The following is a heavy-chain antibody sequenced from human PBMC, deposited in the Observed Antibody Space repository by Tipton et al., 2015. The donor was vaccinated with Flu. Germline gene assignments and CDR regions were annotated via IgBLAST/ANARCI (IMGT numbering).Heavy chain of an antibody. CDR2: INHGGST. V-gene: IGHV4-34*01. CDR3: ARAPSGGSSIAARPNWFDP. D-gene: IGHD6-6*01. Sequence: AGLVKPSETLSLTCAVYGGSFSGYYWSWIRQPPGKGLEWIGEINHGGSTNHNPSLKSRVTISVDTSKNQFSLKLSSVTAADTAVSYCARAPSGGSSIAARPNWFDPWGQGTLVTVSS. J-gene: IGHJ5*02. CDR1: GGSFSGYY.